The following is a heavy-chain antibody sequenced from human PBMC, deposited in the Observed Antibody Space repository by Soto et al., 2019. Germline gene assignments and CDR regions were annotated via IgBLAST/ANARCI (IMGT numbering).Heavy chain of an antibody. CDR1: GYTFTSYV. D-gene: IGHD3-22*01. V-gene: IGHV1-18*01. Sequence: ASVKVSCKASGYTFTSYVISWVRQAPGQGLEWMGWISAYNGNTNYAQKLQGRVTMTTDTSTSTAYMELRSLRSDDTAVYYCARDRKYYDSSGYHGDAFDIWGQGTMVTVSS. J-gene: IGHJ3*02. CDR3: ARDRKYYDSSGYHGDAFDI. CDR2: ISAYNGNT.